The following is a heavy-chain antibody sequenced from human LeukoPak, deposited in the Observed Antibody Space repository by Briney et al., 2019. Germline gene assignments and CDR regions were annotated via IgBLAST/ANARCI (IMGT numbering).Heavy chain of an antibody. CDR1: GFTFSSYS. J-gene: IGHJ6*03. D-gene: IGHD2-2*01. CDR3: ARADIVVVPAANYYYYYMDV. V-gene: IGHV3-21*01. CDR2: ISSSSYI. Sequence: GGSLRLSCAASGFTFSSYSMNWVRQAPGKGLEWVSSISSSSYIYYADSVKGRFTISRDNAKNSLYLQMNSLRAEDTAVYYCARADIVVVPAANYYYYYMDVWGKGTTVTVSS.